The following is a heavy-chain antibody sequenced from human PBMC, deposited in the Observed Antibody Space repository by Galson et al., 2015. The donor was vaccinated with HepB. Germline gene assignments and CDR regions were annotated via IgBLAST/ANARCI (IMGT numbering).Heavy chain of an antibody. V-gene: IGHV3-21*01. CDR2: ISSSSSYI. CDR1: GFIFSDYS. J-gene: IGHJ4*02. D-gene: IGHD6-19*01. CDR3: ARDYRSDWYVIDS. Sequence: SLRLSCAASGFIFSDYSLNWVRQAPGKGLEWVSFISSSSSYIYYADSVKGRFTISRDNAKNSLFLQMNSLRAEDTALYYCARDYRSDWYVIDSWGQGTLVTVSS.